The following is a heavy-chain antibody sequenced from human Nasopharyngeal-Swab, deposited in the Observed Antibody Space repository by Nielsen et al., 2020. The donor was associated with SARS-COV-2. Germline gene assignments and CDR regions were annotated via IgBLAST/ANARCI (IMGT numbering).Heavy chain of an antibody. CDR2: ISGSGGST. V-gene: IGHV3-23*01. Sequence: GESLKISCASSGFSFSSYAMSWVRQAPGKVLEWVSAISGSGGSTYYADSVKGRFTISRDNSKNTLYLQMNSLRAEDTAVYYCAKEGTDGSGSYYIDYWGQGTLVTVSS. CDR3: AKEGTDGSGSYYIDY. J-gene: IGHJ4*02. CDR1: GFSFSSYA. D-gene: IGHD3-10*01.